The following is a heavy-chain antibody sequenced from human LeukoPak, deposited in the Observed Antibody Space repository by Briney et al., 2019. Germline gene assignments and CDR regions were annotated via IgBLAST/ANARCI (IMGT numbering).Heavy chain of an antibody. CDR2: INHSGST. V-gene: IGHV4-34*01. Sequence: PSEPVSLICGVYGGFFSGYYWSWIRQPRGKGLEWIGEINHSGSTNYYPSFKSRVTISVDTSKNQFSPKLSSVTAGDTAVYDCARARPYGSGSYYRLKPNIVDYWGQGTLVTVSS. CDR3: ARARPYGSGSYYRLKPNIVDY. J-gene: IGHJ4*02. D-gene: IGHD3-10*01. CDR1: GGFFSGYY.